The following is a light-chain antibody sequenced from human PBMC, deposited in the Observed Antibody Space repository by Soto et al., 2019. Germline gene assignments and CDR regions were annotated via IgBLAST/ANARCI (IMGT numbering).Light chain of an antibody. V-gene: IGKV3-15*01. J-gene: IGKJ1*01. CDR2: GAS. Sequence: EVAMTQSPATLSVSPGERATLSCGASHSVSSSLAWYKQNPGQAPRLLISGASTRAAGIPARFSGSGSGTDFTLTISSLQSEDFAVYYCQHYNTWPWTFGQGTKVDIK. CDR1: HSVSSS. CDR3: QHYNTWPWT.